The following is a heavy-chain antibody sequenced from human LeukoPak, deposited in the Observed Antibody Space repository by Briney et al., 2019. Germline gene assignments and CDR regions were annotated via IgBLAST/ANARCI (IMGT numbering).Heavy chain of an antibody. J-gene: IGHJ4*02. Sequence: PGGSLRLSCAASGFTFSNYAMNWVRQAPGKGLEWVSLISGSTGSTYYADSVKGRFSISRDNSKNTVYLQMNSLRDEDTAVYYCARDYLYAFDYWGQGTLVTVSS. CDR3: ARDYLYAFDY. CDR1: GFTFSNYA. D-gene: IGHD2-2*01. V-gene: IGHV3-23*01. CDR2: ISGSTGST.